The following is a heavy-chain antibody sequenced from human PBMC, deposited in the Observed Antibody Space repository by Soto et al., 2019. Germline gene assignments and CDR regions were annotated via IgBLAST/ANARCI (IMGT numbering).Heavy chain of an antibody. CDR3: ARDIVATIQGDY. J-gene: IGHJ4*02. CDR1: GYTFNHYA. Sequence: QVQLVQSGPEVRKPGASVKVSCKSSGYTFNHYAISWVRQAPGQGLEWMGWISAYNGNTNYAQKFECRVTMTTDSSTSTAYLEVRSMRSDDTAVYYCARDIVATIQGDYWGQRALVTVSS. D-gene: IGHD5-12*01. V-gene: IGHV1-18*04. CDR2: ISAYNGNT.